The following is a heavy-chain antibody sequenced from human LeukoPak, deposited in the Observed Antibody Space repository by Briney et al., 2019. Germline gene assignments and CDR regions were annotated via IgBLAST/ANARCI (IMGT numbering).Heavy chain of an antibody. CDR1: GFTFSSYG. Sequence: PGGSRGLSWAASGFTFSSYGMHGVRQAPGKGLEWGAVISYDGSNKYYADSVKGRFTISRDNSKNTLYLQMNSLRAEDTAVYYCAKDLDYWGQGTLVTVSS. CDR3: AKDLDY. J-gene: IGHJ4*02. V-gene: IGHV3-30*18. CDR2: ISYDGSNK.